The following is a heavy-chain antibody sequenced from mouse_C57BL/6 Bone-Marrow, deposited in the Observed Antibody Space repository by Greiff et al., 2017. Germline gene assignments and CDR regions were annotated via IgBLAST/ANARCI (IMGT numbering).Heavy chain of an antibody. CDR2: ISDGGSYT. J-gene: IGHJ3*01. Sequence: VQLKESGGGLVKPGGSLKLSCAASGFTFSSYAMSWVRQTPEKRLEWVATISDGGSYTYYPDNVKGRFTISRDNAKNNLYLQMSHLKSEDTAMYYCAREPPSYYYGSSWFAYWGQGTLVTVSA. D-gene: IGHD1-1*01. CDR3: AREPPSYYYGSSWFAY. V-gene: IGHV5-4*01. CDR1: GFTFSSYA.